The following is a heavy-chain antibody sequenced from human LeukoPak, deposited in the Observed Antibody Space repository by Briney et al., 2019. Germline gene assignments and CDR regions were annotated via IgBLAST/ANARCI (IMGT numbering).Heavy chain of an antibody. D-gene: IGHD5-18*01. Sequence: SETLPLTCTVSGYSISSDYYWGWIRQPPGKGLEWIGSIYHSGSTYYNPSLKSRVTISVDTSKNQLSLKLSSVTAADTAVYYCARIRGYSYVNLDYWGQGTLVTVSS. CDR2: IYHSGST. V-gene: IGHV4-38-2*02. CDR3: ARIRGYSYVNLDY. J-gene: IGHJ4*02. CDR1: GYSISSDYY.